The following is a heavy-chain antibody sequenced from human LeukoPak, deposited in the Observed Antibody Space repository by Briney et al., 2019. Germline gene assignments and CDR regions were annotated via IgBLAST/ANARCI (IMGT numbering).Heavy chain of an antibody. J-gene: IGHJ4*02. V-gene: IGHV4-59*01. CDR3: ARLSHAYYYDSSGYLGD. CDR2: IYYSGST. CDR1: GGSISSYY. Sequence: SETLSLTCTVSGGSISSYYWSWIRQPPGEGLEWIGYIYYSGSTNYNPSLKSRVTMSVDTSKNQFSLKLSSVTAADTAVYYCARLSHAYYYDSSGYLGDWGQGTLVTVSS. D-gene: IGHD3-22*01.